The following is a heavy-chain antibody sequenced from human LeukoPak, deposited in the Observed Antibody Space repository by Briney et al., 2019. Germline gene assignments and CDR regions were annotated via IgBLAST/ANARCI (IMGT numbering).Heavy chain of an antibody. Sequence: GGSLRLSCAAPGFTFSSYGMHWVRQAPGKGLEWVAVIWYDGSNKYYADSVKGRFTISRDNSKNTLYLQMNSLRAEDTAVYYCARLYGTYPGWFDPWGQGTLVTVSS. D-gene: IGHD4-17*01. V-gene: IGHV3-33*01. CDR2: IWYDGSNK. J-gene: IGHJ5*02. CDR3: ARLYGTYPGWFDP. CDR1: GFTFSSYG.